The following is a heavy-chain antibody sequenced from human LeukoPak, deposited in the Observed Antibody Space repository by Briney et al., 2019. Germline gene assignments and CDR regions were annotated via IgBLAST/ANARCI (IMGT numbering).Heavy chain of an antibody. V-gene: IGHV4-34*01. J-gene: IGHJ6*02. CDR3: ARVASSSFPLYYYYYGMDV. CDR2: INHSGST. D-gene: IGHD6-13*01. CDR1: GGSFSGYY. Sequence: ASETLSLTCAVYGGSFSGYYWSWIRQPPGKGLEWIGEINHSGSTNYNPSLKSRVTISVDTSKNQFSLKLSSVTAADTAVYYCARVASSSFPLYYYYYGMDVWGQGTTVTVSS.